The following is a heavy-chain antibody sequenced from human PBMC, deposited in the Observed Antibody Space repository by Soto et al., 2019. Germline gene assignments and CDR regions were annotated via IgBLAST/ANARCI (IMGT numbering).Heavy chain of an antibody. CDR1: GGSISSGGYY. J-gene: IGHJ4*02. CDR3: ERTASTSPGILDY. D-gene: IGHD2-2*01. Sequence: QVQLQESGPGLVKPSQTLSLTCTVSGGSISSGGYYWSWIGQHPGKGLEWTGYIYYSGSTYYNPSLKSRVTISVDTSKNQFALKLSSVTAADTAVYYCERTASTSPGILDYWGQGTLVTVSS. V-gene: IGHV4-31*03. CDR2: IYYSGST.